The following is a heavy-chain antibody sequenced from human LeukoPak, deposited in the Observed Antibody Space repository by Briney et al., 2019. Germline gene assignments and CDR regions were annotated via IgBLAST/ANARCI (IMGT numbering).Heavy chain of an antibody. D-gene: IGHD4/OR15-4a*01. J-gene: IGHJ3*02. V-gene: IGHV3-30*02. Sequence: GGSLRLSCAASGFIFSSYGMHWVRQAPDKGLEWVAFIRYDGSRNYYADSVKGRFTISRDNSKNTLYLQMNSLRAEDTAMYYCAKVSLNMVNDPFDIWGEGTMVSVSS. CDR3: AKVSLNMVNDPFDI. CDR1: GFIFSSYG. CDR2: IRYDGSRN.